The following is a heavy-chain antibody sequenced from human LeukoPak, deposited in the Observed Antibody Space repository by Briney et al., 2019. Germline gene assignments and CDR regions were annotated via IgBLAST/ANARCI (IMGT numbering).Heavy chain of an antibody. D-gene: IGHD6-13*01. Sequence: ASVKVSCKASGYTFTTYGINWVRQAPAQGIEWVAWISPYNGNTNYAQSLQGRVTVTTDTSTSTAYMELRSLRSDDTAVYYCARDNTGYNYGMDVWGQRTTVTVSS. CDR3: ARDNTGYNYGMDV. CDR2: ISPYNGNT. CDR1: GYTFTTYG. J-gene: IGHJ6*02. V-gene: IGHV1-18*04.